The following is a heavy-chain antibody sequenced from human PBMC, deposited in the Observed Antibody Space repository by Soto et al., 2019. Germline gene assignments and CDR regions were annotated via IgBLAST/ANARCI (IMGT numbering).Heavy chain of an antibody. V-gene: IGHV3-11*01. CDR1: GFSLRDYY. J-gene: IGHJ4*02. Sequence: QVRLVESGGGLVKPEGSLTLSCAASGFSLRDYYMTWIRQAPGKGLELLSYINPGGDVIKYVDSVKGRFTLSRDNAKNSLYLHMNNLRSEDTAVYYCTRVPRITDFWGQGTLFTASS. CDR3: TRVPRITDF. D-gene: IGHD3-10*01. CDR2: INPGGDVI.